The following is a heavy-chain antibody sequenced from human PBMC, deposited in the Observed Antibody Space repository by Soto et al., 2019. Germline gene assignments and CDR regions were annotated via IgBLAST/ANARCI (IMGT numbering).Heavy chain of an antibody. V-gene: IGHV5-51*01. Sequence: GESLKISCKGSGYSFTSYWIGWVRQMPGKGLEWMGIIYPGDSDTRYSPSFQGQVTISADRSISTAYLQWSSLKASDTAMYYCARSRIYDSSGYSPGDAFDIWGQGTMVTVSS. D-gene: IGHD3-22*01. CDR2: IYPGDSDT. J-gene: IGHJ3*02. CDR1: GYSFTSYW. CDR3: ARSRIYDSSGYSPGDAFDI.